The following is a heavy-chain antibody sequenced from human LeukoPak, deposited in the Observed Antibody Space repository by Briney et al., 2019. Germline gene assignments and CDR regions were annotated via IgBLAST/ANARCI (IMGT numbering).Heavy chain of an antibody. D-gene: IGHD2-2*01. V-gene: IGHV1-18*01. CDR3: ARVQSAAMGGYYFDY. CDR1: GYTFTTYG. CDR2: ISGYKGNT. Sequence: ASAKVSCKTSGYTFTTYGISWVRQAPGQGLEWMGWISGYKGNTKYAQKLQDRVTMTTDTSTSTAYMELRSLRSDDTAVYYCARVQSAAMGGYYFDYWGQGTLVTVSS. J-gene: IGHJ4*02.